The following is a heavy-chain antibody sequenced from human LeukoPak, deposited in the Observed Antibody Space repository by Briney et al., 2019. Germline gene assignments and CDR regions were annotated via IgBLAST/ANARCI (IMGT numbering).Heavy chain of an antibody. Sequence: GGSLRLSCAISGFNLKGNSMNWVRQAPGKGLEWVSYIRGSGTDKFYADSVKGRFTISKDDAESSLSLQMNSLRAEDTAIYYCTADGANSDPWGQGTLVTVSS. D-gene: IGHD3-10*01. V-gene: IGHV3-21*01. J-gene: IGHJ5*02. CDR3: TADGANSDP. CDR1: GFNLKGNS. CDR2: IRGSGTDK.